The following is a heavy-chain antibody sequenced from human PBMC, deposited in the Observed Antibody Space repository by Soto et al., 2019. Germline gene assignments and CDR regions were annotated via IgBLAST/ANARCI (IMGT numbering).Heavy chain of an antibody. CDR3: ARAQGITIFGVVVSD. J-gene: IGHJ4*02. Sequence: EVQLLESGGGLVQPGGSLRLSCAASGFTFSSYAMSWVRQAPGKGLEWVAAISGSGGSTYYADSVKGRFTISRDNSKNTLYLQMNSLRAEDTAVYYCARAQGITIFGVVVSDWGQGTLVTVSS. CDR1: GFTFSSYA. V-gene: IGHV3-23*01. D-gene: IGHD3-3*01. CDR2: ISGSGGST.